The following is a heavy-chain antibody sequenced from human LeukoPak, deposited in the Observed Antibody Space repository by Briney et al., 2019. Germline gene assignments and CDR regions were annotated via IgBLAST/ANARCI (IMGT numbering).Heavy chain of an antibody. Sequence: ASVNVSFKAAGYTFTGYYMHGVRQAPGQGLEWMGWINPNSGGTNYAQKFQGRVTMTRDTSISTAYMELSMLRSDDTAVYYCAREGYYYGSSGYDFYDAFYIWGQGTMVTVSS. J-gene: IGHJ3*02. CDR2: INPNSGGT. CDR1: GYTFTGYY. D-gene: IGHD3-22*01. CDR3: AREGYYYGSSGYDFYDAFYI. V-gene: IGHV1-2*02.